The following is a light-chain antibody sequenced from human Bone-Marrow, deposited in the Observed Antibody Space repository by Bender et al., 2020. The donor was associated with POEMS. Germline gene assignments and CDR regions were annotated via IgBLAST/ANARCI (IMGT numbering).Light chain of an antibody. Sequence: SYDLTQPPSVSMSPGQTATITCSGDQLEDKSTYWYQQKTGQSPSVVIYQDKRRPAGVPERFSGSNSGNIATLTISGTQALDEADYYCQAWDTSSVVFGGGTKLTVL. CDR2: QDK. CDR1: QLEDKS. V-gene: IGLV3-1*01. J-gene: IGLJ2*01. CDR3: QAWDTSSVV.